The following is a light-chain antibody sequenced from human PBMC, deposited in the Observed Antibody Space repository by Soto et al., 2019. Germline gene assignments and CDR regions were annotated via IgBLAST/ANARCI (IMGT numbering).Light chain of an antibody. Sequence: EVVMTQSPATLSVSPGERATLSCRTSHSVSSNLAWYQQKLGQVPRLLIYGASTRAAGIPARFSGSGSGTDFTLTISSLQPEDFATYYCQQSYSTLWTFGQGTKVDIK. J-gene: IGKJ1*01. CDR1: HSVSSN. CDR2: GAS. CDR3: QQSYSTLWT. V-gene: IGKV3-15*01.